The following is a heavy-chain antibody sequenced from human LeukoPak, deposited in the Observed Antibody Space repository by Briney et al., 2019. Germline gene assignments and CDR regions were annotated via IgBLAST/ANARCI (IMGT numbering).Heavy chain of an antibody. J-gene: IGHJ4*02. V-gene: IGHV4-34*01. CDR3: ARVRGIVVVYFDY. Sequence: KPSETLSLTCAVYGGSFSGYYWSWICQPPGKGLEWIGEINHSGSTNYNPSLKSRVTISVDTSKNQFSLKLSSVTAADTAVYYCARVRGIVVVYFDYWGQGTLVTVSS. CDR2: INHSGST. D-gene: IGHD3-22*01. CDR1: GGSFSGYY.